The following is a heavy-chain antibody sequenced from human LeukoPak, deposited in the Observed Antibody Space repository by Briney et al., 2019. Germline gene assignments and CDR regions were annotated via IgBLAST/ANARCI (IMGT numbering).Heavy chain of an antibody. CDR2: VYYSGIT. D-gene: IGHD3-3*01. CDR1: GGSISSSSYY. CDR3: ARASLRITIFGVDPPYYFDY. Sequence: SETLSLTCTVSGGSISSSSYYWGWIRQPPGKGLEWIGNVYYSGITYYNPSLKSRVIISLDTPKSQFSLKLSSVTAADTAVYYCARASLRITIFGVDPPYYFDYWGQGTLVTVSS. J-gene: IGHJ4*02. V-gene: IGHV4-39*07.